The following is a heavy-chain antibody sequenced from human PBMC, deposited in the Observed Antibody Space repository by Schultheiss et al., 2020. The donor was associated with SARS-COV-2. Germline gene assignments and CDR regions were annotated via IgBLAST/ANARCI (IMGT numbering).Heavy chain of an antibody. V-gene: IGHV3-23*01. Sequence: GGSLRLSCAASGFTFSNAWMSWVRQAPGKGLEWVSTISGSGGSTYYADSVKGRFTISRDNSKNTLYLQMNSLRAEDTAVYYCARGSAYSSSWYYYGMDVWGQGTTVTVSS. CDR1: GFTFSNAW. D-gene: IGHD6-13*01. CDR3: ARGSAYSSSWYYYGMDV. CDR2: ISGSGGST. J-gene: IGHJ6*02.